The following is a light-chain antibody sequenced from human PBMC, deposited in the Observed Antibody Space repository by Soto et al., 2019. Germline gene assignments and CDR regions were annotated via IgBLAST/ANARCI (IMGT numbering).Light chain of an antibody. CDR1: SSDVGSHNL. CDR3: SSYTSSSTPFV. J-gene: IGLJ1*01. V-gene: IGLV2-14*02. Sequence: QSALAQPASVSGSPGQSITISCTGTSSDVGSHNLVSWYQQYPGKAPKLVIFEASKRPSGVSNRFSGSKSGNTASLTISGLQAEDEADYYCSSYTSSSTPFVFGTGTKLTVL. CDR2: EAS.